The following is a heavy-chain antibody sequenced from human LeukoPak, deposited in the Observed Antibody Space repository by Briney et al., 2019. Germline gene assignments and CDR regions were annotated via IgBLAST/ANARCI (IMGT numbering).Heavy chain of an antibody. CDR1: GGSFSGYY. Sequence: SETLSLTCAVYGGSFSGYYWGWIRQPPGKGLEWIGSIYYSGSTYCNPSLKSRVTISVDTSKNQFSLKLSSVTAADTAVYYCARHVTPYYDYVWGSYPPYYFDYWGQGTLVTVSS. J-gene: IGHJ4*02. CDR3: ARHVTPYYDYVWGSYPPYYFDY. D-gene: IGHD3-16*01. V-gene: IGHV4-39*01. CDR2: IYYSGST.